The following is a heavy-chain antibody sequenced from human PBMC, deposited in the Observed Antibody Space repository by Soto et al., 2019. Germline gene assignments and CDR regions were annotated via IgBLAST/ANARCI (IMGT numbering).Heavy chain of an antibody. D-gene: IGHD3-10*01. CDR1: GYTFTSYG. CDR3: ARDRKAYYYGSGSPFDY. CDR2: ISAYNGNT. V-gene: IGHV1-18*04. J-gene: IGHJ4*02. Sequence: QVHLVQSEAEVKQPGASVKVSCKASGYTFTSYGISWVRQAPGQGLEWMGWISAYNGNTNYAQKLQGRVTMTTDTSTSTAYMELRSLRSDDTAVYYCARDRKAYYYGSGSPFDYWGQGTLVTVSS.